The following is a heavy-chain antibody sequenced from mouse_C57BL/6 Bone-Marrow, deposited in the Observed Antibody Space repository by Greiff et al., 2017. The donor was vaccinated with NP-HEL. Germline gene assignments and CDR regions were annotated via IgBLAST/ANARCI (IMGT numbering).Heavy chain of an antibody. CDR2: INPNNGGT. J-gene: IGHJ2*01. Sequence: VQLQQSGPELVKPGASVKISCKASGYTFTDYYMNWVKQSHGKSLEWIGDINPNNGGTSYNQKFKGKATLTVDKSSSTAYMELRSLTSEDSAVYYCARWDYYGSHFDYWGKGTTLTVSS. CDR1: GYTFTDYY. CDR3: ARWDYYGSHFDY. V-gene: IGHV1-26*01. D-gene: IGHD1-1*01.